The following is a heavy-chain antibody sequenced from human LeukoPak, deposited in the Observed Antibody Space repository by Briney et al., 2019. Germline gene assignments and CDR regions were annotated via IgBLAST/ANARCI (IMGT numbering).Heavy chain of an antibody. V-gene: IGHV1-18*01. J-gene: IGHJ5*02. CDR3: ARVIWELPLNRFDP. CDR2: ISAYNGNT. D-gene: IGHD1-26*01. CDR1: GYTFTSYG. Sequence: AASVKVSCKASGYTFTSYGISWVRQAPGQGLEWMGWISAYNGNTNYAQKLQGRVTMTTDTSTSTAYMELRSLRSDDTAVYYCARVIWELPLNRFDPWGQGTLVTVSS.